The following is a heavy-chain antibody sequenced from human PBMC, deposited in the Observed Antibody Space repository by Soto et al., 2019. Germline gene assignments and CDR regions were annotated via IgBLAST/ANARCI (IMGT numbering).Heavy chain of an antibody. Sequence: TSETLSLTCTVSGASISSGDGYWSWIRQPPGKGLEWIGYIYYSGNTYYTPSLKSRATISVDTSKNQLFLNLSSVTAADTAVYYCARDVGSSHGPGHPHYFDYWGQGTLVTVSS. V-gene: IGHV4-30-4*08. CDR1: GASISSGDGY. CDR3: ARDVGSSHGPGHPHYFDY. D-gene: IGHD2-2*01. J-gene: IGHJ4*02. CDR2: IYYSGNT.